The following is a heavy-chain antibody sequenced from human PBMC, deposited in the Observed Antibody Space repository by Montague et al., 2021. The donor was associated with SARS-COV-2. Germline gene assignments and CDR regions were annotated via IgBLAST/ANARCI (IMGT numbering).Heavy chain of an antibody. CDR2: IHHGGIT. V-gene: IGHV4-34*01. CDR3: ARLGDGVVPSPILGVGPYYSYYYMDV. Sequence: SESLSLTCAVHGGSFSTYSWNWIRQPPGKGLEWIGEIHHGGITNYNPSLKSRVTISADTSKNQFSLKLTSVAAADTAVYYCARLGDGVVPSPILGVGPYYSYYYMDVWGKGITVTVSS. J-gene: IGHJ6*03. D-gene: IGHD3-10*01. CDR1: GGSFSTYS.